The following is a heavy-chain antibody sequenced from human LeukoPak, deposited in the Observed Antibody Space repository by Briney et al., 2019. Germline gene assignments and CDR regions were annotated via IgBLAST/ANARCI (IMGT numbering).Heavy chain of an antibody. J-gene: IGHJ6*03. CDR2: ISAYNGNT. CDR3: ARGGIVAASTTNYYYYYMDV. V-gene: IGHV1-18*04. D-gene: IGHD6-13*01. Sequence: RASVKVSCKASGYTFTGCYMHWVRQAPGQGLEWMGWISAYNGNTNYAQKLQGRVTMTTDTSTSTAYMELRSLRSDDTAVYYCARGGIVAASTTNYYYYYMDVWGKGTTVTVSS. CDR1: GYTFTGCY.